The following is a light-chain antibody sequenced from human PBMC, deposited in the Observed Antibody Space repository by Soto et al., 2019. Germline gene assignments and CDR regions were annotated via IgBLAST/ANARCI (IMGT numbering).Light chain of an antibody. J-gene: IGKJ1*01. CDR2: GAS. CDR3: QQFGRSPPSWT. V-gene: IGKV3-20*01. Sequence: ETVLTQSPGTLSLSPGERATLSCRASQSVSSNYLAWYQQKPGQAPRLLIYGASTSATGITDRFSGSGSGTVFTLTIGRLEPEDFAVYYCQQFGRSPPSWTFGQGTKVEIK. CDR1: QSVSSNY.